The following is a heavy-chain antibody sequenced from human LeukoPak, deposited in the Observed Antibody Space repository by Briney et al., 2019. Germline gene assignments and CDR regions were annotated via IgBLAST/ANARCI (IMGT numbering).Heavy chain of an antibody. V-gene: IGHV3-23*01. CDR3: ARGAGNYYGSGSYGY. J-gene: IGHJ4*02. D-gene: IGHD3-10*01. CDR2: INDNGSTR. CDR1: GFTFSNYA. Sequence: SGGSLRLSCGASGFTFSNYAMSWVRQAPGKGLEWVSGINDNGSTRFYAASVKGRFTSSRDNPKNTLYLQMNGLRVEDTAVYYCARGAGNYYGSGSYGYWGQGTLVTVSS.